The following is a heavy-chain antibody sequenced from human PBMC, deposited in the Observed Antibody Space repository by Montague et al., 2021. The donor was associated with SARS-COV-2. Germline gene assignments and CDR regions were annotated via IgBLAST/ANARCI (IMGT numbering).Heavy chain of an antibody. J-gene: IGHJ6*03. D-gene: IGHD6-25*01. CDR2: ISWNSDTI. Sequence: SLRLSCAASGFTFSDYYLDWVRQAPGKGLEWVSGISWNSDTINYADSVKGRFTISRDNAENSLYLQMNSLRAEDTAFYCCAKGSGYFLNYYYMDVWGKGTTVTVSS. CDR1: GFTFSDYY. CDR3: AKGSGYFLNYYYMDV. V-gene: IGHV3-9*01.